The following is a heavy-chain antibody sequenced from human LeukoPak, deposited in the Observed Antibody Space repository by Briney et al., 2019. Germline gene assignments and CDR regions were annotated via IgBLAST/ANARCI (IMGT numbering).Heavy chain of an antibody. CDR2: IKSKTDGGTT. V-gene: IGHV3-15*01. J-gene: IGHJ6*03. D-gene: IGHD3-16*01. Sequence: PGGSLRLSCAASGFTFSNAWMSWVRQAPGKGLEWVGRIKSKTDGGTTDYAAPVKGRFTISRDDSKNTLYLQMNSLKTEDTAVYYCTTETVWVDYYYYYMDVWGKGTTVTVSS. CDR1: GFTFSNAW. CDR3: TTETVWVDYYYYYMDV.